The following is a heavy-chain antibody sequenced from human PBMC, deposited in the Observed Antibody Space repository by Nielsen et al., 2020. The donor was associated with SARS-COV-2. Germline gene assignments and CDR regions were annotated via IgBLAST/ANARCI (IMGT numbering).Heavy chain of an antibody. CDR3: ARDVMITFGGVIDRGDY. J-gene: IGHJ4*02. CDR2: IWYDGSNK. Sequence: GGSLRLSCAASGFTFSSYGMHWVRQAPGKGLEWVAVIWYDGSNKYYADSVKGRFTISRDNSKNTLYLQMNSLRAEDTAVYYCARDVMITFGGVIDRGDYWGQGTLVTVSS. D-gene: IGHD3-16*02. V-gene: IGHV3-33*01. CDR1: GFTFSSYG.